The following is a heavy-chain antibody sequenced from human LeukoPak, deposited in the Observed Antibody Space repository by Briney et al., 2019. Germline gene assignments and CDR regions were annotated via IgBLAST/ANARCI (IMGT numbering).Heavy chain of an antibody. CDR1: GGSISSGGYY. CDR2: IYHSGST. D-gene: IGHD6-13*01. Sequence: NTSETLSLTCTVSGGSISSGGYYWSWIRQPPGKGLEWIGYIYHSGSTYYNPSLKSRVTISVDRSKNQFSLKLSSVTAADTAVYYCARLSPQLSIAADYWGQGTLVTVSS. J-gene: IGHJ4*02. V-gene: IGHV4-30-2*01. CDR3: ARLSPQLSIAADY.